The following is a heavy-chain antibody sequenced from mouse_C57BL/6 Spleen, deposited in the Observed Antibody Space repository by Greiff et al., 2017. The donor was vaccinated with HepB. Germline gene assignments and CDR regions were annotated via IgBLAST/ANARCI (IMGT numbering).Heavy chain of an antibody. CDR2: ISSGGSYT. J-gene: IGHJ4*01. CDR3: ARHTTVPVMDY. V-gene: IGHV5-6*01. D-gene: IGHD1-1*01. Sequence: EVQVVESGGDLVKPGGSLKLSCAASGFTFSSYGMSWVRQTPDKRLEWVATISSGGSYTYYPDSVKGRFTISRDNAKNTLYLQMSSLKSEDTAMYYCARHTTVPVMDYWGQGTSVTVSS. CDR1: GFTFSSYG.